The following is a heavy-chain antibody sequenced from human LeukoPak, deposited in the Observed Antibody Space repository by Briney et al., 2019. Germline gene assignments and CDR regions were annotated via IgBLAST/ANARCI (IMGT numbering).Heavy chain of an antibody. CDR3: ARDDVWAFDL. Sequence: GGSLRLSCAASGFTFSGSAMHWVRQASGKGLEWVGRIRSKANSYATAYAASVKGRFTISRDDSKNTAYLQMNSLRTEDTAVYYCARDDVWAFDLWGQGTLVSVSS. CDR1: GFTFSGSA. J-gene: IGHJ5*02. V-gene: IGHV3-73*01. D-gene: IGHD7-27*01. CDR2: IRSKANSYAT.